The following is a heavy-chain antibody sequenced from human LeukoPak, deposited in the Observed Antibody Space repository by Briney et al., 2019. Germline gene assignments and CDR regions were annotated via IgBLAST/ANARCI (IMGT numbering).Heavy chain of an antibody. D-gene: IGHD2-15*01. Sequence: PSETLSLTCTVSGDSISSSSYYWGWIRQPPGKGLEWIGNIYYSGSTYYNPSLKSRVTISVDTSKNQFSLKLSSVTAADTAVYYCARGAHGWNFDYWGQGTLVTVSS. CDR3: ARGAHGWNFDY. CDR1: GDSISSSSYY. CDR2: IYYSGST. J-gene: IGHJ4*02. V-gene: IGHV4-39*07.